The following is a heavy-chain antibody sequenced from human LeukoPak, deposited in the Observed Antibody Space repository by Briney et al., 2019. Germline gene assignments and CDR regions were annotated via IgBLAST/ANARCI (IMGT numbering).Heavy chain of an antibody. Sequence: SVNVSCKASGGTFSSYAISWVRQAPGQGLEWMGGIIPIFGTANYAQKFQGRVTITADESTSTAYMELSSLRSEDTAVYYCARDYAGATTGYFDYWGQGTLVTVSS. CDR3: ARDYAGATTGYFDY. V-gene: IGHV1-69*13. D-gene: IGHD1-26*01. J-gene: IGHJ4*02. CDR1: GGTFSSYA. CDR2: IIPIFGTA.